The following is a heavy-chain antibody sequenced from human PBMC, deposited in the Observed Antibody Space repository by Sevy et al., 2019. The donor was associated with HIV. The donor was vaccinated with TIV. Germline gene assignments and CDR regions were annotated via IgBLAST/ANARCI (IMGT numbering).Heavy chain of an antibody. D-gene: IGHD3-16*01. Sequence: GGSLRLSCAASGFTFSSYAMHWVRQAPGKGLEWVAVISYDGSNKYYADSVKGRFTISRDNSKNTLYLQMNSLRAEDTAWYFRWGGPHAHWGGHFGGHRGQGTLVTVSS. J-gene: IGHJ4*02. CDR1: GFTFSSYA. V-gene: IGHV3-30*04. CDR3: WGGPHAHWGGHFGGH. CDR2: ISYDGSNK.